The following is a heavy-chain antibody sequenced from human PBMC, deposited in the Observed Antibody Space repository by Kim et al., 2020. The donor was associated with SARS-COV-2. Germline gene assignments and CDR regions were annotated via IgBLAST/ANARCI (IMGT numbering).Heavy chain of an antibody. V-gene: IGHV4-34*01. D-gene: IGHD3-10*01. CDR3: AGPNRRPRYYVSGNYYNYSYYGMDV. Sequence: SETLSLTCAVYGGSFSGYYWSWIRQPPGKGLEWIGEINHSGSTNYNPSLKSRVTISVDTSKNQFSLKLSSVTAADTAVYYCAGPNRRPRYYVSGNYYNYSYYGMDVWGQGTTVTVSS. J-gene: IGHJ6*02. CDR1: GGSFSGYY. CDR2: INHSGST.